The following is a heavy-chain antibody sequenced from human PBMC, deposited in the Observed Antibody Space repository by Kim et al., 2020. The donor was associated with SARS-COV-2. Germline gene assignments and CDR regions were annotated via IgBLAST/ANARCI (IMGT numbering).Heavy chain of an antibody. J-gene: IGHJ4*02. D-gene: IGHD4-17*01. CDR3: TTMTTPNSDY. CDR1: GFTFSNTW. V-gene: IGHV3-15*01. CDR2: IKRKSDGETT. Sequence: GGSLRLSCAASGFTFSNTWMSWVRQAPGKGLEWVGRIKRKSDGETTDYAAPVKGRFTISRDDSRDTLYLEVSSLTIEDTGVYYCTTMTTPNSDYWGQGTLVTVYS.